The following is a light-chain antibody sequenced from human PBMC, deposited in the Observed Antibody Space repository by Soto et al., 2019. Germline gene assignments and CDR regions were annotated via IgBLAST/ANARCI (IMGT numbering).Light chain of an antibody. Sequence: VVFTHFPVTRSLSPGETATLSFGASQRVSNNFLGWYQQKPGLPPRLLIYDATSRANGIPERFSGRGSGTHFTLTIRRLEPEDFAVYYCQQYGSTPWTFGQGTKVDIK. V-gene: IGKV3D-20*01. CDR2: DAT. CDR3: QQYGSTPWT. J-gene: IGKJ1*01. CDR1: QRVSNNF.